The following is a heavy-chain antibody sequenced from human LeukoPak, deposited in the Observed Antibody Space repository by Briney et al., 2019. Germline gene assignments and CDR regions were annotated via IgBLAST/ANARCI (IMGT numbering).Heavy chain of an antibody. J-gene: IGHJ3*02. V-gene: IGHV1-69*13. Sequence: ASVKVSCKASGGTFSSYAISWVRQAPGQGLEWMGGIIPIFGTANYAQKSQGRVTITADESTSTAYMELSSLRSEDTAVYYCARDGQWLVNAFDIWGQGTMVTVSS. D-gene: IGHD6-19*01. CDR3: ARDGQWLVNAFDI. CDR2: IIPIFGTA. CDR1: GGTFSSYA.